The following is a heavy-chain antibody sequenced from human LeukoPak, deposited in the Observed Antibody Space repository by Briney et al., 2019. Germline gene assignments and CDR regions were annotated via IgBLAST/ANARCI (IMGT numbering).Heavy chain of an antibody. CDR3: ARVSRGYYDSSGYIDY. CDR2: IYTSGST. D-gene: IGHD3-22*01. Sequence: KPSETLSLTCTVSGGSVSSYYWSWIRQPAGKGLEWIGRIYTSGSTNYNPSLKSRVTMSVDTSKNQFSLKLSSVTAADTAVYYCARVSRGYYDSSGYIDYWGQGTLVTVSS. V-gene: IGHV4-4*07. J-gene: IGHJ4*02. CDR1: GGSVSSYY.